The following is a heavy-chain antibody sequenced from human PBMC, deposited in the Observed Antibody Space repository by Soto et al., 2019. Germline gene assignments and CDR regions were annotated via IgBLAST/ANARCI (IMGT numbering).Heavy chain of an antibody. CDR1: GFTFNSY. J-gene: IGHJ4*02. CDR3: APQGARGLYYFYY. Sequence: PGGSLRLSCAASGFTFNSYMSWVRQAPGKGLEWVSGISGSGGSTNYADSVKGLFTISRDNSKNTLYLQMNNLRAEDTAVYYCAPQGARGLYYFYYWGQGTLVTVS. V-gene: IGHV3-23*01. CDR2: ISGSGGST. D-gene: IGHD1-26*01.